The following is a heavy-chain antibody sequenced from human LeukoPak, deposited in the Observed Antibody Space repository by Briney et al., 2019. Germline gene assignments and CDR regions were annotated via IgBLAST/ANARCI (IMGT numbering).Heavy chain of an antibody. CDR2: ISWNSGSI. CDR3: ARDHGGSWYPGWFDP. J-gene: IGHJ5*02. CDR1: GFTFDDYA. D-gene: IGHD6-13*01. Sequence: GGSLRLSCAASGFTFDDYAMHWVRQAPGKGLEWVSGISWNSGSIGYADSVKGRFTISRDNAKNSLYLQMNSLRAEDTAVYYCARDHGGSWYPGWFDPWGQGTLVTVSS. V-gene: IGHV3-9*01.